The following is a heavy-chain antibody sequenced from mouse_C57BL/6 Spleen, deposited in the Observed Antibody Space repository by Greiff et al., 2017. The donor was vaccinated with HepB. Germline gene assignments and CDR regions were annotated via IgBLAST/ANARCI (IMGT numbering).Heavy chain of an antibody. CDR1: GYTFTDYN. CDR2: INPNNGGT. V-gene: IGHV1-18*01. J-gene: IGHJ2*01. CDR3: ARKGIYYGNYAFDY. Sequence: DVQLQESGPELVKPGASVKIPCKASGYTFTDYNMDWVKQSHGKSLEWIGDINPNNGGTIYNQKFKGKATLTVDKSSSTAYMELRSLTSEDTAVYYCARKGIYYGNYAFDYWGQGTTLTVSS. D-gene: IGHD2-1*01.